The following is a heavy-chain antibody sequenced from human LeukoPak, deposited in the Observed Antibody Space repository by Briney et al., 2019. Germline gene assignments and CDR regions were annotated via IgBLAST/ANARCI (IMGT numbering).Heavy chain of an antibody. CDR1: GFTFSSYG. V-gene: IGHV3-30*02. Sequence: PGGSLRLSCAASGFTFSSYGMHWVRQAPGKVLEWVAFIRYDGSNKYYADSVKGRFTISRDNSKNTLYLQMNSLRAEDTAVYYCARDYGGSSPFDYWGQGTLVTVSS. CDR3: ARDYGGSSPFDY. J-gene: IGHJ4*02. D-gene: IGHD4-23*01. CDR2: IRYDGSNK.